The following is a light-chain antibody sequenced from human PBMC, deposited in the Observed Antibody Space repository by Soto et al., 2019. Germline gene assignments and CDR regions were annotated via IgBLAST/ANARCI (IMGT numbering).Light chain of an antibody. Sequence: DIPMTQSPSTLSASVGDRVTITCRASQTINSWLAWYQQKPGKAPKVLIFDASSLKTGVPSRFSGSGSGTEFTLTISNLQPDDFATYYGQQYDSYYSGPFGRGTKVELK. CDR2: DAS. CDR1: QTINSW. V-gene: IGKV1-5*01. CDR3: QQYDSYYSGP. J-gene: IGKJ1*01.